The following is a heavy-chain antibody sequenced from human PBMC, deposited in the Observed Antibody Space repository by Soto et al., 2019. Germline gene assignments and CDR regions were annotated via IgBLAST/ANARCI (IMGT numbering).Heavy chain of an antibody. D-gene: IGHD3-10*02. J-gene: IGHJ6*03. CDR2: ISVSTGDT. Sequence: QVQLAQSGGEMKKPGASVEVSCKASGYDFSTYGISWVRQAPGQGLEWMGWISVSTGDTNFAQKFQGRIAVTTDTSTSTAYMKLRSLRADDTAVYYCARLTTLCNPKYSYYYFMDIWGKGTTVTVS. CDR1: GYDFSTYG. CDR3: ARLTTLCNPKYSYYYFMDI. V-gene: IGHV1-18*01.